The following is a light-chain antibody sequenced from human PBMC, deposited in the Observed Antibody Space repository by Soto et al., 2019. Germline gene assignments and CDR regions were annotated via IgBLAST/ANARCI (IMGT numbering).Light chain of an antibody. CDR3: QQRSNWPIIT. J-gene: IGKJ5*01. Sequence: ELVMTQSPASLSVSPGDTVTLSCRASQHVRRSLTWYQQKPGQAPRVLIYAASKRATGIPHRFSGSGSGTDFTLTISSLEPEDFAVYYCQQRSNWPIITFGQGTRLEIK. CDR1: QHVRRS. V-gene: IGKV3-11*01. CDR2: AAS.